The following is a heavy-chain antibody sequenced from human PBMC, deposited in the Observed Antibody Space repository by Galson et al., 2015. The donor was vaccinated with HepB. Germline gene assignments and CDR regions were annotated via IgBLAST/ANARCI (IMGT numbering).Heavy chain of an antibody. CDR3: AHVMITFGGVIGPDAFDI. CDR1: GFSLRSTGVG. J-gene: IGHJ3*02. Sequence: PALVKPTQTLTLTCTFSGFSLRSTGVGVGWIRQPPGRALEWLALVYWDDDKWYSPSLKSRLKITKDTSKNQVVLTMTNMDPVDTATYYCAHVMITFGGVIGPDAFDIWGQGTMVTVSS. V-gene: IGHV2-5*02. D-gene: IGHD3-16*02. CDR2: VYWDDDK.